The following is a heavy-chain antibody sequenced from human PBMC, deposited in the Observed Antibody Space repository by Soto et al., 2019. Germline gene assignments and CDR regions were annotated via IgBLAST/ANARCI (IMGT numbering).Heavy chain of an antibody. J-gene: IGHJ4*02. CDR1: GGSISGSSYY. Sequence: SETLSLTCTVSGGSISGSSYYWGWIRRPPGKGLEWMGSMYYSGGTYYNPSLKSRVTISVDTPKNQFSLKLSSVTAVDTAVYYCARDSGYSYGRPDYWGQGILVTVSS. CDR3: ARDSGYSYGRPDY. CDR2: MYYSGGT. V-gene: IGHV4-39*02. D-gene: IGHD5-18*01.